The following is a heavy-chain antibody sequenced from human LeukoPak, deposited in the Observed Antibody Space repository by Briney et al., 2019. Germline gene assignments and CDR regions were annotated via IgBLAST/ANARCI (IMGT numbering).Heavy chain of an antibody. D-gene: IGHD4-17*01. J-gene: IGHJ4*02. V-gene: IGHV1-2*02. CDR2: INPNSGGT. CDR3: ARDPTTVTTYFDY. Sequence: ASVKVSCKASGYTFIGCYMHWVRQAPGQGLEWMGWINPNSGGTNYAQKFQGRVTMTRDTSISTAYMELSRLRSDDTAVYYCARDPTTVTTYFDYWGQGTLVTVSS. CDR1: GYTFIGCY.